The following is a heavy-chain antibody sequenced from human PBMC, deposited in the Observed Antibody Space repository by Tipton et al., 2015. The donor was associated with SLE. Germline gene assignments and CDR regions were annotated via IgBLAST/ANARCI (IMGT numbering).Heavy chain of an antibody. V-gene: IGHV4-4*01. CDR2: IYHSGDT. CDR3: ARDPRGVATAGSLDY. D-gene: IGHD6-13*01. J-gene: IGHJ4*02. CDR1: GGSISSNNW. Sequence: TLSLTCAVSGGSISSNNWWTWVRQSPGKGLEWIGGIYHSGDTNYNPPLESRVTISLDKSKNQVSLKLISVTAADTAVYFCARDPRGVATAGSLDYWGQGTLVAVSS.